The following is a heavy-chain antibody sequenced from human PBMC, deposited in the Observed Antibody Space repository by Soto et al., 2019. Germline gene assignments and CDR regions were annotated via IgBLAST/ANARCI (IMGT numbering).Heavy chain of an antibody. CDR1: CYSCSNYG. CDR2: ISTSNGYT. CDR3: ARVGPVQGYSYGDAFDI. J-gene: IGHJ3*02. D-gene: IGHD5-18*01. V-gene: IGHV1-18*01. Sequence: GASVKVSFMASCYSCSNYGISCVRQAPGQGLEWMGCISTSNGYTNYAQKFQGRVSMTTDTSTSTAYMELRSLRSDDTAVYYCARVGPVQGYSYGDAFDIWGQGTMVTVSS.